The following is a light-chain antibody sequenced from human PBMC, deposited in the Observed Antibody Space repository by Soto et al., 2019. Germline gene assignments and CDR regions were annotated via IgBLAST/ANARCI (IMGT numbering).Light chain of an antibody. Sequence: IQMTHSPSTLSAFVGDRVTITCRASQTIRNYLAWYQQKPGKAPDLLIYDASSLENEVPSRFSGSGFGTEFTLTISSLQPDDSATYYCQQYGLQGTFGQGAKVDI. CDR1: QTIRNY. V-gene: IGKV1-5*01. CDR3: QQYGLQGT. J-gene: IGKJ1*01. CDR2: DAS.